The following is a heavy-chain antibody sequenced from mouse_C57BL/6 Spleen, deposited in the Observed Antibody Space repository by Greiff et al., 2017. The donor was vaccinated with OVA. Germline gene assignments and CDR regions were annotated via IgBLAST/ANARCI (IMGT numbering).Heavy chain of an antibody. CDR3: ARHEGLLYGLDY. J-gene: IGHJ2*01. D-gene: IGHD2-12*01. CDR1: GYTFTEYT. Sequence: QVHVKQSGAELVKPGASVKLSCKASGYTFTEYTIHWVKQRSGQGLEWIGWFYPGSGSIKYNEKFKDKATLTADKSSSTVYMELSRLTSEDSAVYFCARHEGLLYGLDYWGQGTTLTVSS. V-gene: IGHV1-62-2*01. CDR2: FYPGSGSI.